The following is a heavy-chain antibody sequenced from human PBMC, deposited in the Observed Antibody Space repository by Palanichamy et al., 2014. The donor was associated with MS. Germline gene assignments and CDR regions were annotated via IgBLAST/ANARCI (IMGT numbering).Heavy chain of an antibody. CDR1: GGSISSIYY. D-gene: IGHD2-15*01. CDR2: IYYSGST. CDR3: ARQPPCSGGNCYHFDY. V-gene: IGHV4-31*03. Sequence: QVQLQGSGPGLVKPSQTLSLTCTVSGGSISSIYYWSWIRQHPGKGLEWIGYIYYSGSTYYNPSLKSRVTISVDTSKNQFSLKLSSVTAADTAVYYCARQPPCSGGNCYHFDYWGQGTRVTVSS. J-gene: IGHJ4*02.